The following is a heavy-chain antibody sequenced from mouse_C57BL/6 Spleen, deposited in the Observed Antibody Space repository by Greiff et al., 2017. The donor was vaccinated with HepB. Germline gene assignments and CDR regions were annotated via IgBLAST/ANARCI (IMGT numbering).Heavy chain of an antibody. J-gene: IGHJ1*03. CDR2: IDPNSGGT. D-gene: IGHD1-2*01. CDR3: ARERITTAYFDV. V-gene: IGHV1-72*01. Sequence: QVHVKQPGAELVKPGASVKLSCKASGYTFTSYWMHWVKQRPGRGLEWIGRIDPNSGGTKYNEKFKSKATLTGDKPSSTAYMQLSSLTSEDSAVYYCARERITTAYFDVWGTGTTVTVSS. CDR1: GYTFTSYW.